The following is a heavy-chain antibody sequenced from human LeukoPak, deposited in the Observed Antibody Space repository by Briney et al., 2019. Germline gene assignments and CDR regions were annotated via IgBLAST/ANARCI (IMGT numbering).Heavy chain of an antibody. Sequence: ASVKVSCKASGYTFTGYYMHWVRQAPGQGLEWMGWINPNSGGTNYAQKFQGRVTMTRDTSISTAYMELSRLRSDDTAVYYCARDDCPSTTCSAGPWGQGTLVTVSS. J-gene: IGHJ5*02. CDR2: INPNSGGT. CDR1: GYTFTGYY. D-gene: IGHD2-2*01. V-gene: IGHV1-2*02. CDR3: ARDDCPSTTCSAGP.